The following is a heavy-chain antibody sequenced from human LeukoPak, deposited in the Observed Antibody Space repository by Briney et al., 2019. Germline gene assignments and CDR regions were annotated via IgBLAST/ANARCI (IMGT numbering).Heavy chain of an antibody. J-gene: IGHJ5*02. CDR3: ARRLWFGESKGFDP. Sequence: SETLSLTCTVSGGSISSYYWSWIRQIPGKGLEWIGYIYYSGSTNYNPSLKSRVTISVDTSKNQFSLKLSSVTAADTAVYYCARRLWFGESKGFDPWGQGTLVTVSS. D-gene: IGHD3-10*01. CDR1: GGSISSYY. V-gene: IGHV4-59*01. CDR2: IYYSGST.